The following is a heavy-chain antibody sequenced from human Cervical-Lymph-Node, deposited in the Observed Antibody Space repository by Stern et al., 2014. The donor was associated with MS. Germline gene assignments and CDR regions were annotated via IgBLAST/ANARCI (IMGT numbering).Heavy chain of an antibody. CDR1: GFNFGDYG. CDR2: ISWNSDKI. CDR3: AKDRTSSSWGVDY. Sequence: QLVESGGGLVQPGRSLRLSWAASGFNFGDYGMHLVRQAPGKGLESVSGISWNSDKIVYAGTVKDRFTISRDNAKDALYLQMDSLRVEDTALYYCAKDRTSSSWGVDYWGQGTLVTVSS. V-gene: IGHV3-9*01. D-gene: IGHD6-19*01. J-gene: IGHJ4*02.